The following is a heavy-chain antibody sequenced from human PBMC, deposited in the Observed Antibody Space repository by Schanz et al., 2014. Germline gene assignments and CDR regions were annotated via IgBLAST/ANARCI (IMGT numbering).Heavy chain of an antibody. V-gene: IGHV3-23*01. CDR2: ISGGGGTT. CDR3: AKDGPGGSGSYSADGGMDV. CDR1: GLTFTSAW. D-gene: IGHD3-10*01. J-gene: IGHJ6*02. Sequence: EVQLLESGGGLVKPGGSLRLSCATSGLTFTSAWMSWVRQAPGKGLEWVSAISGGGGTTYYTDSVKGRFTISRDNSKSTLYLQMNSLRAEDTAVYYCAKDGPGGSGSYSADGGMDVWGQGTTVTVSS.